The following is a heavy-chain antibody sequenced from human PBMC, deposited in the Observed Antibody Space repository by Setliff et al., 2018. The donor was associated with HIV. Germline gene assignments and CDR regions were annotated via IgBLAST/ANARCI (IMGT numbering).Heavy chain of an antibody. CDR3: ARVASGYDYGWLDP. CDR2: INQDGSEK. V-gene: IGHV3-7*01. D-gene: IGHD5-12*01. Sequence: GGSLRLSCAASGFTFSSYAMSWVRQTPGKGLEWVAHINQDGSEKNHVDSVKGRFTVSRDNAKNTLYLQMNSLRAEDTAVYYCARVASGYDYGWLDPWGQGTLVTVSS. J-gene: IGHJ5*02. CDR1: GFTFSSYA.